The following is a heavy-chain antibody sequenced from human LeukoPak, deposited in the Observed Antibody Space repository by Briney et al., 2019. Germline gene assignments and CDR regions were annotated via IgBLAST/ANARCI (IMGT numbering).Heavy chain of an antibody. V-gene: IGHV3-48*03. J-gene: IGHJ6*03. Sequence: GGSLRLSCAASGFTFSSYEMNWVRQAPGKGLEWVSYISSSGSTIYYADSVKGRFTISRDNAKNSLYLQMNSLRAEDTAVYYCARGNLEIAARLGYYYYYMDVWGKGTTVTVSS. CDR1: GFTFSSYE. D-gene: IGHD6-6*01. CDR3: ARGNLEIAARLGYYYYYMDV. CDR2: ISSSGSTI.